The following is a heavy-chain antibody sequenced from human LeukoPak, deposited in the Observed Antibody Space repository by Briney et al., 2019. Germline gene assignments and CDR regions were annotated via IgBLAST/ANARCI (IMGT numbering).Heavy chain of an antibody. J-gene: IGHJ4*02. CDR3: ARGRRGLYFDY. D-gene: IGHD3-10*01. V-gene: IGHV3-7*01. CDR1: GFTFSSYW. Sequence: PGGPLRLSCAASGFTFSSYWMSWVRQAPGKGLEWVANIKQDGSEKYYVDSVKGRFIISRDNAKNSLYLQMNSLRAEDTAVYYCARGRRGLYFDYWGQGTLVTVSS. CDR2: IKQDGSEK.